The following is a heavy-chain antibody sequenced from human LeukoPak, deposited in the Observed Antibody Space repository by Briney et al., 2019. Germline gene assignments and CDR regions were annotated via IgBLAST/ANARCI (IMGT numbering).Heavy chain of an antibody. CDR1: GFTFSSHW. CDR2: INKDGSEK. D-gene: IGHD4-23*01. J-gene: IGHJ4*02. V-gene: IGHV3-7*01. Sequence: GGPLRLSCSASGFTFSSHWMNWVRQAPGKGLEWVAIINKDGSEKNYVGSAKGRFTISRDKAKNSLYLQMNSLRAEDTAMYYCARSNSGPDYWGQGTLVIVPS. CDR3: ARSNSGPDY.